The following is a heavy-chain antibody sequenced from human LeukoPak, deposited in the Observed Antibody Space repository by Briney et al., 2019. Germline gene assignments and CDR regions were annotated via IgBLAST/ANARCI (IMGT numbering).Heavy chain of an antibody. J-gene: IGHJ4*02. CDR2: IFHSGIT. Sequence: SETLSLTCTVSGYSISSGYFWAWIRQSPGKGLEWIGSIFHSGITYYNPSLKSRITISVDTSKNQFSLRLSSVTAADTAVYYCARRISTRRGETCSSTSCYFDYWGQGTLVTVSS. CDR1: GYSISSGYF. CDR3: ARRISTRRGETCSSTSCYFDY. V-gene: IGHV4-38-2*02. D-gene: IGHD2-2*01.